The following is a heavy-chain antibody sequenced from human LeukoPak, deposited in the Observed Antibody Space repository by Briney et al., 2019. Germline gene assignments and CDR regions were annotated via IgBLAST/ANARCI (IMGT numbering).Heavy chain of an antibody. Sequence: GGSLRLSCAASGFTFSSYEMNWVRQAPGKGLEWVSYISSSGSTIYYADSVKGRFTTSRDNAKNSLYLQMNSLRAEDTAVYYCARDGAYNTYYYGSGSYDYWGQGTLVTVSS. J-gene: IGHJ4*02. CDR2: ISSSGSTI. D-gene: IGHD3-10*01. V-gene: IGHV3-48*03. CDR3: ARDGAYNTYYYGSGSYDY. CDR1: GFTFSSYE.